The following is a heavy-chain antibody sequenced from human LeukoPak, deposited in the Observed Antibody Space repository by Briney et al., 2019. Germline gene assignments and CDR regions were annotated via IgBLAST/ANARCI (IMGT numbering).Heavy chain of an antibody. CDR1: GGSINNYY. J-gene: IGHJ4*02. V-gene: IGHV4-59*08. CDR2: SSYRGST. D-gene: IGHD6-19*01. CDR3: ARLSVAGRGGFDH. Sequence: PSETLSLTCTVSGGSINNYYLNWIRQPPGKGLEWIGYSSYRGSTNYNPSLKSRVTISVATANNQFSLNLSSVTAADTAVYYCARLSVAGRGGFDHWGQGTLVTVSS.